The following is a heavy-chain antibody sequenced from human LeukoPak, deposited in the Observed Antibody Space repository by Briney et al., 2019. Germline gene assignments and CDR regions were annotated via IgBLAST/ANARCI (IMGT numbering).Heavy chain of an antibody. J-gene: IGHJ5*02. D-gene: IGHD3-22*01. V-gene: IGHV4-39*07. CDR3: ARALGDSSGYYWFDP. CDR1: GGSISSSSYY. CDR2: IYHSGST. Sequence: SETLSLTCTVSGGSISSSSYYWGWIRQPPGKGLEWIGSIYHSGSTYYNPSLKSRVTISVDTSKNQFSLKLSSVTAADTAVYYCARALGDSSGYYWFDPWGQGTLVTVSS.